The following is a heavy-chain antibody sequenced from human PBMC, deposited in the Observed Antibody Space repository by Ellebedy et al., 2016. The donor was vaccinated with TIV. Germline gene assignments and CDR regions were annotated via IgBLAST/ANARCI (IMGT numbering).Heavy chain of an antibody. Sequence: GGSLRLSXAASGLTFSSYSMNWVRQAPGKGLEWVSYISSSSSTIYYADSVKGRFTISRDNSKNTLYLQMNSLRAEDTAVYYCARGPSGSPPNLVQHWGQGTLVTVSS. V-gene: IGHV3-48*01. CDR2: ISSSSSTI. CDR1: GLTFSSYS. CDR3: ARGPSGSPPNLVQH. J-gene: IGHJ1*01. D-gene: IGHD1-26*01.